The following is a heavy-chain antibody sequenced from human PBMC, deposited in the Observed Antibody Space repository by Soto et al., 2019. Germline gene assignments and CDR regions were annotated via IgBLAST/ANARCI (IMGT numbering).Heavy chain of an antibody. V-gene: IGHV1-3*04. J-gene: IGHJ6*02. CDR1: GYSFTTHA. CDR3: ARGEQVYHYYYGMDV. CDR2: INTGNGNT. Sequence: ASVKVSCKASGYSFTTHAMIWVRQAPGQRPEWMGWINTGNGNTRYSPKFQGRVNITRDTSASTAYMELSSLKSEDTAVYYCARGEQVYHYYYGMDVWGQGSTVTV.